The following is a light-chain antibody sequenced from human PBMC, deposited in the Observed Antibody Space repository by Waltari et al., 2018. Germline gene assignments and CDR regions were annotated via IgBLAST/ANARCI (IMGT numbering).Light chain of an antibody. J-gene: IGKJ4*01. V-gene: IGKV1-39*01. CDR2: GAS. Sequence: DIQMTQSPSSLSASVGDRVPITCRASQTISSNLNWYQQKPGTAPKLLIYGASNLQSGVPSRFSGSGSGTDFTLTISYLQPEDFATYYCQQSYTTPLTFGGGTKVEIK. CDR1: QTISSN. CDR3: QQSYTTPLT.